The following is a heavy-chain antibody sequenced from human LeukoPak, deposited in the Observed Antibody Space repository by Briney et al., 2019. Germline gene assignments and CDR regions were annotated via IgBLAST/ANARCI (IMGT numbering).Heavy chain of an antibody. V-gene: IGHV1-8*01. CDR1: GYTFTSYD. CDR3: ARGQLTIFGVVTDNDAFDI. D-gene: IGHD3-3*01. CDR2: MNPNSGNT. Sequence: ASVKVSCKASGYTFTSYDINWVRQATGQGLEWMGWMNPNSGNTGYAQKFQGRVTMTRNTSISTACMELSSLRSEDTAVYYCARGQLTIFGVVTDNDAFDIWGQGTMVTVSS. J-gene: IGHJ3*02.